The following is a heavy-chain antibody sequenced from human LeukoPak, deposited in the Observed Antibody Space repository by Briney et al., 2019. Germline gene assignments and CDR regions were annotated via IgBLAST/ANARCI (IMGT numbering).Heavy chain of an antibody. V-gene: IGHV3-53*01. Sequence: GGSLRLSCAVSGFTVSNNYMSWVRQAPGKGLAWVSVIYSDGSTYYADSVKGRFTISRDNSKNTLYLQMNSLRAEDTAVYYCAKDARVDTAMVLYTHFDYWGQGTLVTVSS. CDR2: IYSDGST. CDR3: AKDARVDTAMVLYTHFDY. D-gene: IGHD5-18*01. CDR1: GFTVSNNY. J-gene: IGHJ4*02.